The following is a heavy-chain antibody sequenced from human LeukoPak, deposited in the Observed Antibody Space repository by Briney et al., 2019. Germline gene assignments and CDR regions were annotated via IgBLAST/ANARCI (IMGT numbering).Heavy chain of an antibody. CDR2: ISGRTGAT. V-gene: IGHV3-23*01. Sequence: GGSLRLSCAASGFTFSSYEMNWVRQAPGKGLEWVSAISGRTGATYYADSEKGRFTISRDNSKSTLYLQMDSLRAEDTAVYYCAKCGNSGCHLIDYWGQGTLVTVSS. CDR3: AKCGNSGCHLIDY. J-gene: IGHJ4*02. CDR1: GFTFSSYE. D-gene: IGHD5-12*01.